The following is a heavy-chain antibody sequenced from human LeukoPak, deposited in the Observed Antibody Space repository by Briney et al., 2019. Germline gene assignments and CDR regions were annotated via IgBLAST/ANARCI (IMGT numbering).Heavy chain of an antibody. CDR2: IRNEANRYTT. Sequence: PGGSLRLSCAASGFTFSDHYMDWVRQAPGKGLEWVGRIRNEANRYTTEYAASVKGRFTFSRDDSKNSLYLQMNSLKTEDTAMYYCARTSGSYSGGAFDIWGRGTMVTVSS. J-gene: IGHJ3*02. D-gene: IGHD1-26*01. V-gene: IGHV3-72*01. CDR1: GFTFSDHY. CDR3: ARTSGSYSGGAFDI.